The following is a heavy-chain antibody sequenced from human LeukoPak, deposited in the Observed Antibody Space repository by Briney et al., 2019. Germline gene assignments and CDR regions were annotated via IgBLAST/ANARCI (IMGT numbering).Heavy chain of an antibody. J-gene: IGHJ4*02. CDR1: GFTFSSYS. Sequence: GGSLRLSCAASGFTFSSYSMNWVRQAPGKGLEWVSSISSSSSYIYYADSVKGRFTISRDNAKNSLYLQMNSLRAEDTAVYYCARGVFWCSGGSCYVLDYWGQGTLVTVSS. CDR3: ARGVFWCSGGSCYVLDY. D-gene: IGHD2-15*01. CDR2: ISSSSSYI. V-gene: IGHV3-21*01.